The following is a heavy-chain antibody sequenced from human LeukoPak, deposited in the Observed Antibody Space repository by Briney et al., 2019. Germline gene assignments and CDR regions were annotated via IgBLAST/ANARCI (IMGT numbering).Heavy chain of an antibody. CDR1: GYTFTGYY. V-gene: IGHV1-2*02. Sequence: GASVKVSCKASGYTFTGYYMHWVRQAPGQGLEWMGWINPNSGGTNYAQKFQGRVTMTRDTSISTAYMELSRLRSDDTAVYYCARDKSPSDYSNVRWFDPWGQGTLVTVSS. J-gene: IGHJ5*02. CDR2: INPNSGGT. D-gene: IGHD4-11*01. CDR3: ARDKSPSDYSNVRWFDP.